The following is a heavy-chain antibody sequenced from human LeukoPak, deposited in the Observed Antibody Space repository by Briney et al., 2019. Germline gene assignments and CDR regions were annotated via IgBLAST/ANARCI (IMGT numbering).Heavy chain of an antibody. CDR3: ARLRSHLWFGDYDY. J-gene: IGHJ4*02. CDR1: GYSFSTFW. D-gene: IGHD3-10*01. Sequence: GESLKISCKGSGYSFSTFWIGWVRQMPGKGLEWMGIIYPGDSDTRYSPSFQGQVTISADKSISSAYLQWSSLKASDTAMYYCARLRSHLWFGDYDYWGRGTLVTVSS. V-gene: IGHV5-51*01. CDR2: IYPGDSDT.